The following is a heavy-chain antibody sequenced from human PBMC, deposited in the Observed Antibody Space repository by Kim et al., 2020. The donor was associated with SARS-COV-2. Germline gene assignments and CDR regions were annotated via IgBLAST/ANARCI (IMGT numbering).Heavy chain of an antibody. CDR1: GFTFSNAW. Sequence: GGSLRLSCAASGFTFSNAWMSWVRQAPGKGLEWVGRIKSKTDGGTTDYAAPVKGRFTISRDDSKNTLYLQMNSLKTEDTAVYYCTTASIRLGWFDPWGQGTLVTVSS. CDR3: TTASIRLGWFDP. CDR2: IKSKTDGGTT. J-gene: IGHJ5*02. V-gene: IGHV3-15*01. D-gene: IGHD3-16*01.